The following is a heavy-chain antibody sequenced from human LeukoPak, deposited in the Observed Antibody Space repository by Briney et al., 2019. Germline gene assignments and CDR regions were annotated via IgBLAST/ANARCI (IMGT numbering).Heavy chain of an antibody. D-gene: IGHD6-6*01. Sequence: SETLSLTCSVSGVSISSYYWSWIRQPPGKGLEWIGYIYYSGSTNYNPSLYSRVTTSVDTSKNQFSLKLSSVTAADTAIYYCARAGAIAARPDFDYWGQGTLVTVSS. CDR3: ARAGAIAARPDFDY. V-gene: IGHV4-59*01. CDR2: IYYSGST. J-gene: IGHJ4*02. CDR1: GVSISSYY.